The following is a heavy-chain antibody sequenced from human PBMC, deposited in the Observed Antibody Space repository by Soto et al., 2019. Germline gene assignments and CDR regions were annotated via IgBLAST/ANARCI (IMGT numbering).Heavy chain of an antibody. V-gene: IGHV3-23*01. CDR1: GFTLSTYA. D-gene: IGHD3-22*01. CDR2: ITGSGGST. Sequence: GGSLRLSCVASGFTLSTYAMSWVRQAPGKGLEWVSAITGSGGSTYYADSVKGRFTITRDNSKSTVSLHMNSLRAEDTAVYYCAKEMIVPDDWFDPWGQGTLVTVS. CDR3: AKEMIVPDDWFDP. J-gene: IGHJ5*02.